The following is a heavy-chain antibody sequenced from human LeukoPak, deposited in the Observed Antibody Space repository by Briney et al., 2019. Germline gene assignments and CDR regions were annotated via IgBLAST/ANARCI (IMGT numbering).Heavy chain of an antibody. V-gene: IGHV3-23*01. CDR2: ISGSGANT. Sequence: GGSLRLSCAASGFTFSSYAMTWVRRAPGKGLEWVSTISGSGANTYYADSVKGRFTISRDNSKNTLSLQMNSLRVEDTALYYCAKYSDGTGAHYFDYWGQGTLVTVSS. J-gene: IGHJ4*02. CDR3: AKYSDGTGAHYFDY. CDR1: GFTFSSYA. D-gene: IGHD2-8*02.